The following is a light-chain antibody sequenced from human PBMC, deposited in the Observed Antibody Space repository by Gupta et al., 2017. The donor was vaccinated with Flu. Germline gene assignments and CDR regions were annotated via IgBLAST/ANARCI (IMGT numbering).Light chain of an antibody. J-gene: IGLJ3*02. CDR3: LSSYSANTTWV. CDR2: DTT. CDR1: SGPLPRGHH. V-gene: IGLV7-46*01. Sequence: PFTCCSGSGPLPRGHHPYWYQQRPGRAPQTLIYDTTNNQSWTPARFSDSLLGDRAALTLSGAHPEEEAAYYCLSSYSANTTWVFGGGTKLTVL.